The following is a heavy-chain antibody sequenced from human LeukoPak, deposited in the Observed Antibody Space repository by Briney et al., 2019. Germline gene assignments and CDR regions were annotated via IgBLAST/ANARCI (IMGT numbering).Heavy chain of an antibody. Sequence: SVKVSCKASGGTFSSYSTSWVRQAPGQGLEWMGRIIPVLGILNYAQKFQGRVTVTADKSTSTAYMELSSLRSEDTAVYYCAVSRGYSSSYFDYWGQGTLVTVSS. V-gene: IGHV1-69*02. CDR2: IIPVLGIL. CDR3: AVSRGYSSSYFDY. CDR1: GGTFSSYS. D-gene: IGHD6-6*01. J-gene: IGHJ4*02.